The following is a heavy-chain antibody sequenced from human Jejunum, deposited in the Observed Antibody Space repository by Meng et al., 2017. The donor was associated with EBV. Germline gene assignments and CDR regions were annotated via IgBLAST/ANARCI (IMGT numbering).Heavy chain of an antibody. CDR3: ARVAFSYTTRSLDS. D-gene: IGHD3-16*02. Sequence: HVPTQQWCAGLLKPSWTLSITCAVSLGSFSGHYWSWLRQHPGKWLEWIGKINHSGSTNYNPSLRSRVTISVETSKNQFSLRLNSVTAADTAVYYCARVAFSYTTRSLDSWGQGTLVTVSS. V-gene: IGHV4-34*02. CDR2: INHSGST. J-gene: IGHJ4*02. CDR1: LGSFSGHY.